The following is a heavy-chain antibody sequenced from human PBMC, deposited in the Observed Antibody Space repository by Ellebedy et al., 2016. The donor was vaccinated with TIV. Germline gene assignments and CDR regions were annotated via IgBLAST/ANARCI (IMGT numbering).Heavy chain of an antibody. J-gene: IGHJ5*02. D-gene: IGHD3-3*01. CDR1: GVSFSDYY. CDR3: ARGRRITIFGVVLGGAWLNP. CDR2: LNHSGST. Sequence: SDTLSLTXAVYGVSFSDYYWTWIRQPPGEGLEWIGELNHSGSTNYSPSLKSRVTISVDTSKNQFSLNLRSVTAADAAVYYCARGRRITIFGVVLGGAWLNPWGPGTLVTVSS. V-gene: IGHV4-34*01.